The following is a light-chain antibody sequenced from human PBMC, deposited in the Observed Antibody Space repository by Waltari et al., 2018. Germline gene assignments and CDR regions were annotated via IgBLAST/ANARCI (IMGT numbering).Light chain of an antibody. CDR2: EDT. CDR1: ALPKKY. V-gene: IGLV3-10*01. CDR3: YSTDISGNLGV. Sequence: SYELTQPPSVSVSPGQTARITCSGEALPKKYAYWYQQKSGQAPVLVSYEDTKRPSGIPERFSGSNSGTLATLTISGAQVEDEADYYCYSTDISGNLGVFGGGTKLTVL. J-gene: IGLJ2*01.